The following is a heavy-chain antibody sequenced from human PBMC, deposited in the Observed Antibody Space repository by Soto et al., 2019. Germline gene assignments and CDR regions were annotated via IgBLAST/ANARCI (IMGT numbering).Heavy chain of an antibody. V-gene: IGHV3-72*01. J-gene: IGHJ4*02. CDR2: IRKKSSSHTT. CDR3: TRDGDTNSFGY. Sequence: EVQLVESGGGLVQPGGSLRLSCAASGFTFSDHHMDWVRQAPGKGLEWVGRIRKKSSSHTTEYAASVRGRFTISRDDSKNSMYLQMNSLKTEDTAVYYCTRDGDTNSFGYWGQRTLVTVSS. D-gene: IGHD2-21*02. CDR1: GFTFSDHH.